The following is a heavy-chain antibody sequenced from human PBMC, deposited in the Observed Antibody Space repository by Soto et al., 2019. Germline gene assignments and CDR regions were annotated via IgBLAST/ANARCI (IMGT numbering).Heavy chain of an antibody. D-gene: IGHD4-17*01. CDR2: IFYSGSA. CDR1: GGSVSSDSYY. CDR3: TRAVTTEDYFDY. V-gene: IGHV4-61*01. J-gene: IGHJ4*02. Sequence: SETLSLTCTVSGGSVSSDSYYWSWTRQPPGKGLEWIGYIFYSGSANYNPSLKSRVTISVDTSKNQFSLRLSSVTAADTAVYYCTRAVTTEDYFDYWGQGTLVTVSS.